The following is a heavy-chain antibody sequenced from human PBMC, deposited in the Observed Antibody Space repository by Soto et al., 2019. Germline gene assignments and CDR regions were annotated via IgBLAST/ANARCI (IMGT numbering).Heavy chain of an antibody. Sequence: GGSLRLSCAASGFTFGSYSMNWVRQAPGRGLEWFSSISSSSYIYYADSVKGRFTISRDNAKNSLYLQMNSLRAEDTAVYYCARDTVATIPHTMYTWFDLWGHGTLVTFS. J-gene: IGHJ5*02. D-gene: IGHD5-12*01. CDR1: GFTFGSYS. V-gene: IGHV3-21*01. CDR2: ISSSSYI. CDR3: ARDTVATIPHTMYTWFDL.